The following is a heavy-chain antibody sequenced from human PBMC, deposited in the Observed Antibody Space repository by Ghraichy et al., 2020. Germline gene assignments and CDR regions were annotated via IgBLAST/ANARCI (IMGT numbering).Heavy chain of an antibody. V-gene: IGHV4-59*08. J-gene: IGHJ4*02. Sequence: SETLSLTCIISGASITRDQWSWVRQPPGKGLESIGYISYTEGGPYNPSLKTRVTMSLDTSKNQFSLTLTSVTAADTAVYFCARHATQSDPVDWGQGALVTVSS. CDR3: ARHATQSDPVD. CDR1: GASITRDQ. CDR2: ISYTEGG.